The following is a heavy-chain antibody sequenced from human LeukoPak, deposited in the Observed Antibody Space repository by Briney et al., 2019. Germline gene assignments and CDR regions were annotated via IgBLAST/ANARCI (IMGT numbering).Heavy chain of an antibody. J-gene: IGHJ2*01. CDR1: GGSISSYY. CDR3: ARGGYSYGYTYWYFDL. D-gene: IGHD5-18*01. V-gene: IGHV4-59*08. CDR2: IYYSGST. Sequence: PSETLSLTCTVSGGSISSYYWSWIRQPPGKGLEWIGYIYYSGSTNYNPSLKSRVTISVDTSKNQFSLKLSSVTAADTAVYYCARGGYSYGYTYWYFDLWGRGTLVTVSS.